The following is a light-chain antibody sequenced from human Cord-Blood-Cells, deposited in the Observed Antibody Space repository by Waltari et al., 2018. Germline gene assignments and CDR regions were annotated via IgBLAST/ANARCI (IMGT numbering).Light chain of an antibody. V-gene: IGKV3D-11*02. Sequence: EIVLTQSPATLSLSPGERATLSCRASQSVSSYLAWYQQKPGQAPRLLIYDASNRATGIPARFSGSGPGTDFTLTISSLEPEDFAVYYCQQRGNWHTFGPGTKVDIK. CDR3: QQRGNWHT. J-gene: IGKJ3*01. CDR2: DAS. CDR1: QSVSSY.